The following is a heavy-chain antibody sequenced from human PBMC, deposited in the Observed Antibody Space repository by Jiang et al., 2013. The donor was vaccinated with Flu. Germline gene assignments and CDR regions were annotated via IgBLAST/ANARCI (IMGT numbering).Heavy chain of an antibody. V-gene: IGHV3-23*01. D-gene: IGHD2-21*02. Sequence: QLLESGGGLVQPGGSLRLSCAASGFTFSSYAMSWVRQAPGEGLEWVSAISASGGTSYYADSVKGRFTLSRDNARNALFLQMNSLRAEDTAVYYCAKARDWENYYFYSMDVWGPRDHGHRLF. CDR2: ISASGGTS. J-gene: IGHJ6*01. CDR1: GFTFSSYA. CDR3: AKARDWENYYFYSMDV.